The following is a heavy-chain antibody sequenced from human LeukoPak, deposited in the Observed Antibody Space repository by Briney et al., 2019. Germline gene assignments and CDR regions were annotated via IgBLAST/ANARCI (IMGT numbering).Heavy chain of an antibody. CDR2: IPSSRQTT. J-gene: IGHJ6*03. CDR1: GFTFSDYY. CDR3: ARDASAWAIDDYYMDV. V-gene: IGHV3-11*04. Sequence: GGSLRLSCAASGFTFSDYYMSWIRQAPGKGLEWVSYIPSSRQTTYYADSVKGRFTISRDNAENSLYLQMNSLGAEDTAVYYCARDASAWAIDDYYMDVWGRGTTVTVSS. D-gene: IGHD2-2*02.